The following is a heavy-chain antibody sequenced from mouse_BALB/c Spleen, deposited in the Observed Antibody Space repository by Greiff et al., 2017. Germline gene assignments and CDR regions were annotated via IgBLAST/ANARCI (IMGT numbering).Heavy chain of an antibody. CDR1: GFNIKDTY. J-gene: IGHJ3*01. D-gene: IGHD2-1*01. CDR2: IDPANGNT. CDR3: AGNYAY. V-gene: IGHV14-3*02. Sequence: EVQLQQSGAELVKPGASVKLSCTASGFNIKDTYMHWVKQRPEPGLEWIGRIDPANGNTKYDPKFQGKATITADTSSNTAYLQLSSLTSEDTAVYYCAGNYAYWGEGTLVTVSA.